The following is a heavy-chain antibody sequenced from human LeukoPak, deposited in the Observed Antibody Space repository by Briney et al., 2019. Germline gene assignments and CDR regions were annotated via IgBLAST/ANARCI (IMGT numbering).Heavy chain of an antibody. V-gene: IGHV3-23*01. CDR3: ARAPDRSGSYYGGFDI. D-gene: IGHD3-10*01. Sequence: GGSLRLSCAASGFTFSSFAMGWVRQAPGKTLERVSFIRGRSSDTYYADSVKGRFTISRDNSKNTLYLQMNSLRAEDTAVYYCARAPDRSGSYYGGFDIWGQGTMVTVSS. CDR1: GFTFSSFA. CDR2: IRGRSSDT. J-gene: IGHJ3*02.